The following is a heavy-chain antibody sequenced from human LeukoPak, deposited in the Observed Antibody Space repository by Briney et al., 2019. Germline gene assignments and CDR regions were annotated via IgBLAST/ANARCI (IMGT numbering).Heavy chain of an antibody. Sequence: KSSQTLSLTCTVSGGSISSGGYYWSWIRQHPGKGLEWIGYIYYSGSTYYNPSLKSRVTISVDTSKNQFSLKLSSVTAADTAVYYCASTGPDGDGSAFDIWGQGTMVTVSS. V-gene: IGHV4-31*03. CDR3: ASTGPDGDGSAFDI. CDR2: IYYSGST. J-gene: IGHJ3*02. CDR1: GGSISSGGYY. D-gene: IGHD4-17*01.